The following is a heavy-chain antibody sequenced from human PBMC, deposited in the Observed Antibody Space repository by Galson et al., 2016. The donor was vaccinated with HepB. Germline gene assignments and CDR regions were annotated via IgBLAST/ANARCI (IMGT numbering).Heavy chain of an antibody. CDR2: ISFDGTEK. V-gene: IGHV3-30*04. CDR3: ARDRGDYVWGSSRLVTAYYYGVDV. Sequence: SLRLSCADSGFTFSDNAMHWVRQAPGKGLEWVALISFDGTEKYYADSVRGRFTISRDNSKNTLYLQMKSLRADDTALYYCARDRGDYVWGSSRLVTAYYYGVDVWGQGTTVTVSS. CDR1: GFTFSDNA. J-gene: IGHJ6*02. D-gene: IGHD3-16*02.